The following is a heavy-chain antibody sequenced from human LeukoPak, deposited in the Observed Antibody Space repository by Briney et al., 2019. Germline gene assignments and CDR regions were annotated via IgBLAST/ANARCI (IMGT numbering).Heavy chain of an antibody. Sequence: GSLRLSCAASGFTFSSYAMSWVRQPPGKGLEWIGSIYYSGSTYYNPSLKSRVTISVDKSNNQFSLKLSSVTAADTAVYFCASWQFSSSSAYWGQGTLVTVSS. CDR2: IYYSGST. CDR1: GFTFSSYA. CDR3: ASWQFSSSSAY. J-gene: IGHJ4*02. D-gene: IGHD6-13*01. V-gene: IGHV4-38-2*01.